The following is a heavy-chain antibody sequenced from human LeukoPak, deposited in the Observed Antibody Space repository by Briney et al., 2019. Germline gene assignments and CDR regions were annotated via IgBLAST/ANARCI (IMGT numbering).Heavy chain of an antibody. V-gene: IGHV3-74*01. CDR3: ARVGPDYYYGSGSYYPHYYGMDV. CDR1: GFTFSSYW. J-gene: IGHJ6*02. Sequence: GGSLRLSCAASGFTFSSYWMHWVRQAPGKGLVWVSRINSDGSSTSYADSVKGRFTISRDNAKNTLYLQMNRLRAEDTAVYYCARVGPDYYYGSGSYYPHYYGMDVWGQGTTVTVSS. CDR2: INSDGSST. D-gene: IGHD3-10*01.